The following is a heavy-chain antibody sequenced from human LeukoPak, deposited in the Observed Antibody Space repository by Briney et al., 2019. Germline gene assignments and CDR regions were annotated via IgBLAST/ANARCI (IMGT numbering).Heavy chain of an antibody. Sequence: SETLSLTCAVYGGSFSEYYWSWVRQPPGKGLEWIGEINHSGRTKYNPSLKSRVTILVDTSKNQFTLKLSSVTAADTAVYYCARGGGTFPYFFDYWGQGMLVTVSS. J-gene: IGHJ4*02. CDR1: GGSFSEYY. CDR2: INHSGRT. D-gene: IGHD3-16*01. CDR3: ARGGGTFPYFFDY. V-gene: IGHV4-34*01.